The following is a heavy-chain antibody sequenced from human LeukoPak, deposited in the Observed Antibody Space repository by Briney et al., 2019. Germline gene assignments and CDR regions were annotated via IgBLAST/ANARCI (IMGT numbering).Heavy chain of an antibody. CDR1: GGSFSGYY. CDR2: INHSGST. V-gene: IGHV4-34*01. Sequence: SETLSLTCAVYGGSFSGYYWSWIRQPPGKGLEWIGEINHSGSTNYNPSLKSRVTISVGTSKNQFSLKLSSVTAADTAVYYCARETMVRGVRPKRFDPWGQGTLVTVSS. J-gene: IGHJ5*02. CDR3: ARETMVRGVRPKRFDP. D-gene: IGHD3-10*01.